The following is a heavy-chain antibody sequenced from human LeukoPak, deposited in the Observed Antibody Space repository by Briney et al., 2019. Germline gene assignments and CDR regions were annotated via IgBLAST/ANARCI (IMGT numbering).Heavy chain of an antibody. Sequence: GGSLRLSCAASGFTFSSYGMHWVRQALGKGLEGVAFIRYDGSNKYYADSVKGRFTISRDNSKNTLYLQMNSLRAEDTAVYYCASLGVTTVSWFDPWGQGTLVTVSS. D-gene: IGHD4-11*01. CDR3: ASLGVTTVSWFDP. CDR2: IRYDGSNK. J-gene: IGHJ5*02. CDR1: GFTFSSYG. V-gene: IGHV3-30*02.